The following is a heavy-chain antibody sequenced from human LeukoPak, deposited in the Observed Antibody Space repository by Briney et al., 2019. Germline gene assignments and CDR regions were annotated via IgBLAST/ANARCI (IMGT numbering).Heavy chain of an antibody. J-gene: IGHJ4*02. D-gene: IGHD6-19*01. V-gene: IGHV4-59*08. CDR3: ARHAAYSSGWPVFDS. CDR2: IYDSGST. CDR1: GGSISTYY. Sequence: SETLSLTCTVSGGSISTYYWTWIRQPPGKGLEWIGYIYDSGSTNYNPSLNSRVTISVDTSKNQFSLKLSSVTAADTVVYYCARHAAYSSGWPVFDSWGQGTLVTVSS.